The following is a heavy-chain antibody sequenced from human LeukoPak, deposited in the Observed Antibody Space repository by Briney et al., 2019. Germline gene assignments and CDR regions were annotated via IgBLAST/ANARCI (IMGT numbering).Heavy chain of an antibody. Sequence: ASVKVSCKASGYTFTGYYMHWVRQAPGQGLEWMGWINPNSGGTNYAQKFQGRVTMTRDTSISTAYMELSRLKSDDTAVYYCASRDPFGSAWDFYSMDVWGKGTTVTVSS. D-gene: IGHD3-10*01. CDR1: GYTFTGYY. J-gene: IGHJ6*03. V-gene: IGHV1-2*02. CDR2: INPNSGGT. CDR3: ASRDPFGSAWDFYSMDV.